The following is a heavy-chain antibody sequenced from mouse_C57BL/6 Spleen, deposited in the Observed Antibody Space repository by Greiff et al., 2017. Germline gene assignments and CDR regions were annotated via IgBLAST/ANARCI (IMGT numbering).Heavy chain of an antibody. J-gene: IGHJ1*03. CDR3: ASNYYGSSYWYFDV. Sequence: VQLQQSGPELVKPGASVKIPCKASGYTFTDYNMDWVKQSHGKSLEWIGDINPNNGGTIYNQKFKGKATLTVDKSSSTAYMELRSLTSEDTAVYYCASNYYGSSYWYFDVWGTGTTVTVSS. CDR2: INPNNGGT. V-gene: IGHV1-18*01. D-gene: IGHD1-1*01. CDR1: GYTFTDYN.